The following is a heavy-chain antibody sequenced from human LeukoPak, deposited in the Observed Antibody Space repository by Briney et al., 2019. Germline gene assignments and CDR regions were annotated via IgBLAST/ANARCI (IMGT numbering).Heavy chain of an antibody. Sequence: ASVKVSCKASVYTFTSYGISLLRQAPGPGLEWTGWISTYKNNTNYAQKLQRKVTMPTNTSTSTAYMELRSLRSDDTAVYYCARDPGSYRSDYWGQGTLVTVPS. D-gene: IGHD3-16*02. CDR1: VYTFTSYG. CDR2: ISTYKNNT. CDR3: ARDPGSYRSDY. V-gene: IGHV1-18*01. J-gene: IGHJ4*02.